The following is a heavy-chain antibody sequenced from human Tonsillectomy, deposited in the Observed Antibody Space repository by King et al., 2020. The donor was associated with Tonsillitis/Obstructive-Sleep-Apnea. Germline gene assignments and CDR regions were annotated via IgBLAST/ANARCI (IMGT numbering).Heavy chain of an antibody. V-gene: IGHV3-53*01. CDR3: ARTDRIFDY. CDR1: GFTVSSNY. CDR2: MYSGVTP. J-gene: IGHJ4*02. Sequence: VQLVESGGGLIQPGGSLRLSCPASGFTVSSNYMSWVRRAQGKGRGWVQFMYSGVTPYYADSGKGRFTISRDNSKNTLYLQMNSLRAEDTAVYYCARTDRIFDYWGQGTLVTVSS.